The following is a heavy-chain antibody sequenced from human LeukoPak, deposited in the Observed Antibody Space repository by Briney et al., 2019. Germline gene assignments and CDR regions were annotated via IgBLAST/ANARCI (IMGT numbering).Heavy chain of an antibody. D-gene: IGHD3-10*01. CDR3: ARLTKNDSGSFRFGKKKRGYMDV. V-gene: IGHV4-59*12. Sequence: SETLSLTCTVSGGSISSYHWSWIRQPPGKGLEWIGYIYYSGSTNYNPSVKSRVTISVDTAENHISLKLSSVTAADTAVYYCARLTKNDSGSFRFGKKKRGYMDVWGKGTTVTISS. CDR2: IYYSGST. CDR1: GGSISSYH. J-gene: IGHJ6*03.